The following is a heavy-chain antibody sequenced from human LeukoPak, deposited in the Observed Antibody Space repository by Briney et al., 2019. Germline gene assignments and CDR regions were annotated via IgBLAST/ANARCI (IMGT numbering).Heavy chain of an antibody. V-gene: IGHV1-46*01. CDR1: GYTFTSYY. CDR2: INPSGGST. D-gene: IGHD6-6*01. J-gene: IGHJ3*02. Sequence: ASVKVSCKASGYTFTSYYMHWVRQAPGQGLEWMGIINPSGGSTSYAQKFQGRVTMTRDTSTSTGYMELSSLRSEDTAVYYCARDVAARRGAFDIWGQGTMVTVSS. CDR3: ARDVAARRGAFDI.